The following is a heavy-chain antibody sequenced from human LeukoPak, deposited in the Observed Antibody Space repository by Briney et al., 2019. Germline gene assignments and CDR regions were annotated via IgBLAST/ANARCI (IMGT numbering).Heavy chain of an antibody. CDR3: VRDWDHFDFDS. Sequence: GGSLRLSCAASGFTFSSYAMHWVRQAPGKGLVWVSRIKGDGSHTIYADSVKGRFTISRDNAKNTLYLQMKSLRAEDTAVYYCVRDWDHFDFDSWGLGTLVTVSP. J-gene: IGHJ5*01. D-gene: IGHD3-9*01. CDR1: GFTFSSYA. CDR2: IKGDGSHT. V-gene: IGHV3-74*01.